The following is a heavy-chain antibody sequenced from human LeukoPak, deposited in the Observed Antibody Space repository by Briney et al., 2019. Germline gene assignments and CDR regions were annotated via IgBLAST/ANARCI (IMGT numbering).Heavy chain of an antibody. D-gene: IGHD6-13*01. CDR2: VTSGGDTT. Sequence: GGSLRLSCAASGFTFSTYAMSWVRQAPGKGLEWVSGVTSGGDTTYYADSVKGRFTISRDNSKNTVSLHMNSLRAEDTAVYYCAKVALLGSSWYAFNYWGQGTLVTVSS. J-gene: IGHJ4*02. CDR3: AKVALLGSSWYAFNY. CDR1: GFTFSTYA. V-gene: IGHV3-23*01.